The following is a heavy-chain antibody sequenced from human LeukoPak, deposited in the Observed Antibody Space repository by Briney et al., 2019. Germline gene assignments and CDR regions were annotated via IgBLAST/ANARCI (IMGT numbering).Heavy chain of an antibody. CDR3: ARRNAYDSSGYYYPQPHTTTSLSCYFDY. V-gene: IGHV4-39*01. D-gene: IGHD3-22*01. CDR1: GGSISSNSYY. Sequence: SETLSPTCTVSGGSISSNSYYWGWIRQPPGKGLEWIGSIYYSGSTYYNPSLKSRVTISVDTSKNQFSLKLSSVTAADTAVYYCARRNAYDSSGYYYPQPHTTTSLSCYFDYWGQGTLVTVSS. J-gene: IGHJ4*02. CDR2: IYYSGST.